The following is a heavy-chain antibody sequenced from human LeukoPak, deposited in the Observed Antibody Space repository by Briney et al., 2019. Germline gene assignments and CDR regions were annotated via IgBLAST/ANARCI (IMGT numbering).Heavy chain of an antibody. CDR2: IYSDNT. V-gene: IGHV3-53*01. CDR1: GFTVSSNS. Sequence: GGSLRLSCTVSGFTVSSNSMSWVRQAPGKGLEWVSFIYSDNTHYSDSVKGRFTISRDNSKNTLYLQMNSLTVEDTAVYFCAKVGKAARITGTTSRYYYYYMDVWGKGTTVTISS. CDR3: AKVGKAARITGTTSRYYYYYMDV. D-gene: IGHD1-20*01. J-gene: IGHJ6*03.